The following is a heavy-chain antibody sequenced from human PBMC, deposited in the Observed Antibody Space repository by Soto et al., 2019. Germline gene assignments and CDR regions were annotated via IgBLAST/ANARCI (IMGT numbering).Heavy chain of an antibody. CDR2: IDPSDSYT. V-gene: IGHV5-10-1*01. CDR1: GYRFTNYW. D-gene: IGHD1-26*01. J-gene: IGHJ4*02. Sequence: PGESLKISCKGSGYRFTNYWINWVRQMPGKGLEWMGRIDPSDSYTNYSPSFQGHVTISVDKSISTAYLQWSSLKAADTAVYFCATIHPDSNTYYNLFHYWGLGTLVTVS. CDR3: ATIHPDSNTYYNLFHY.